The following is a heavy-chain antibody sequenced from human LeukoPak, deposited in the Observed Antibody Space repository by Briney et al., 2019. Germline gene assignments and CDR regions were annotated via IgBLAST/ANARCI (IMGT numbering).Heavy chain of an antibody. Sequence: GGSLRLSCAASGFTFSNYWMTWVRQAPGNGLEWVSHINQDGSEKHHMDSAKARFTISRDNAKNSLSLQMNSLRAEDTAVYYCVRDGGVSGYDLLDYWGQGTLVTVSS. V-gene: IGHV3-7*01. CDR2: INQDGSEK. J-gene: IGHJ4*02. D-gene: IGHD5-12*01. CDR3: VRDGGVSGYDLLDY. CDR1: GFTFSNYW.